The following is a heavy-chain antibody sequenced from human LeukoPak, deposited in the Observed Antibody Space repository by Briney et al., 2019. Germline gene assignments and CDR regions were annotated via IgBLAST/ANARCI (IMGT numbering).Heavy chain of an antibody. CDR3: ARAGYSPRWFDP. CDR1: GGTFSSYA. D-gene: IGHD5-18*01. Sequence: SVKVSCKASGGTFSSYAISWVRQAPGQGLEWMGGIIPIFGTANYAQKFQGRVTITADESTSTAYMELSSLRSEDTAVYYCARAGYSPRWFDPWGQGTLVTVSS. CDR2: IIPIFGTA. J-gene: IGHJ5*02. V-gene: IGHV1-69*13.